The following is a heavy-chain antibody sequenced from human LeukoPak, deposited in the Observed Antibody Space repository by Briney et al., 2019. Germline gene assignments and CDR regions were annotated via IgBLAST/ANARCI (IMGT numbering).Heavy chain of an antibody. Sequence: PSETLSLTCIVSGGSIRSSTSYWGWIRQPPGKGLQWIGSIYDSGNTYYNPSLKSRVTISVDTSNNQFSLKVNSVTAADTAVYYXARQXKFSSVFWSGPDRXXVNWFXPWGQGTLV. CDR2: IYDSGNT. CDR3: ARQXKFSSVFWSGPDRXXVNWFXP. J-gene: IGHJ5*02. V-gene: IGHV4-39*01. D-gene: IGHD3-3*01. CDR1: GGSIRSSTSY.